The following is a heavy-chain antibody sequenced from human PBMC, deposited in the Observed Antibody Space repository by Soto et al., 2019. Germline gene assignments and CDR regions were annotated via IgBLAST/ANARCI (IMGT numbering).Heavy chain of an antibody. V-gene: IGHV4-61*01. CDR3: ARGGLVVVADNPDFEY. Sequence: PSETLSLTCTFSGGSVSSGSYYWSWIRQPPGKGLEWIGYIYYSGSTNYNPSLKSRVTISVDTSKNQFSLKLSSVTAADTAVYYCARGGLVVVADNPDFEYWRQGTMVTVYS. D-gene: IGHD2-15*01. CDR2: IYYSGST. CDR1: GGSVSSGSYY. J-gene: IGHJ4*02.